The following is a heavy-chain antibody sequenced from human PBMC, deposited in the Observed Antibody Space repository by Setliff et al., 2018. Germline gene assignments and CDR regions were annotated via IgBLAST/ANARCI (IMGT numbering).Heavy chain of an antibody. CDR2: INHSGST. D-gene: IGHD3-22*01. J-gene: IGHJ4*02. Sequence: PSETLSLTCVVYGGSFSNYYWSWIRQPPGKGLEWIGEINHSGSTNYNPSLKSRVTISVDTSKNQFSLKLDSVTAADTAVYYCARGTFDTSGYFPYPIGYWGQGTLVTVSS. V-gene: IGHV4-34*01. CDR3: ARGTFDTSGYFPYPIGY. CDR1: GGSFSNYY.